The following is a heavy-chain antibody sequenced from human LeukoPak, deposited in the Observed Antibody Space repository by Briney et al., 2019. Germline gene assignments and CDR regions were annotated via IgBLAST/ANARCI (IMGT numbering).Heavy chain of an antibody. Sequence: SETLSLTCAVYGGSFSGYYWSWIRQPPGKGLEWIGEINHSGSTNYNPSLKSRVTISVDTSKNQFSLKLSSVTAADTAVYYCARYDGVVVVAATPGPSYYFDYWGQGTLVTVSS. CDR2: INHSGST. CDR3: ARYDGVVVVAATPGPSYYFDY. V-gene: IGHV4-34*01. D-gene: IGHD2-15*01. CDR1: GGSFSGYY. J-gene: IGHJ4*02.